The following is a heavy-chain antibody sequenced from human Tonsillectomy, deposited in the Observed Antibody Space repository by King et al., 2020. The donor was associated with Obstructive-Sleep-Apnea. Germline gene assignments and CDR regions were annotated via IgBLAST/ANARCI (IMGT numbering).Heavy chain of an antibody. D-gene: IGHD2-21*01. V-gene: IGHV3-23*04. Sequence: VQLVESGGGLVQPGESLRLSCAASGFTFTGYAMSWVRQAPGKGLEWVSSITGSGGSTYYADSVKGRFTISRDNSKNTMYLQMNSLRAEDTAVYHCVKGRIILDYWGQGTLVTVSS. CDR3: VKGRIILDY. CDR1: GFTFTGYA. CDR2: ITGSGGST. J-gene: IGHJ4*02.